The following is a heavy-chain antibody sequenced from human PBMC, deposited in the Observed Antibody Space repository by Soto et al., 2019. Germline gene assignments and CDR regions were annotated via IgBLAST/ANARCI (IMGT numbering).Heavy chain of an antibody. Sequence: GASMKVSCKASGYTFTSYAMHWVRQAPGQRLEWMGWINAGNGNTKYSQKFQGRVTITRDTSASTAYMELSSLRSEDTAVYYCARGIADLHFELWGRGTLVTVSS. CDR3: ARGIADLHFEL. D-gene: IGHD6-13*01. J-gene: IGHJ2*01. CDR2: INAGNGNT. V-gene: IGHV1-3*01. CDR1: GYTFTSYA.